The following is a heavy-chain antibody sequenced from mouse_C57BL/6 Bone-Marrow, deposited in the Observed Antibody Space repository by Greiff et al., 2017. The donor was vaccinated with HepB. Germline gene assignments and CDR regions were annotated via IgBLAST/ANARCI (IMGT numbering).Heavy chain of an antibody. CDR2: ISNGGGST. V-gene: IGHV5-12*01. J-gene: IGHJ1*03. CDR3: ARPDGYYVEWYFDV. D-gene: IGHD2-3*01. Sequence: EVKLMESGGGLVQPGGSLKLSCAASGFTFSDYYMYWVRQTPEKRLEWVAYISNGGGSTYYPDTVKGRFTISRDNAKNTLYLQMSRLKSEDTAMYYCARPDGYYVEWYFDVWGTGTTVTVSS. CDR1: GFTFSDYY.